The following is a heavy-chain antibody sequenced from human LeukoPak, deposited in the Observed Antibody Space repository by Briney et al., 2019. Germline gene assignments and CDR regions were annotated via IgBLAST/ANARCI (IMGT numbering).Heavy chain of an antibody. J-gene: IGHJ4*02. CDR1: GFTFSSYW. Sequence: GGSLRLSCAASGFTFSSYWMHWVRQAPGKGLEWVAVIWYDGSNKYYADSVKGRFTISRDNSKNTLYLQMNSLRAEDTAVYYCARGVAAGVDYWGQGTLVTVSS. CDR3: ARGVAAGVDY. D-gene: IGHD6-13*01. V-gene: IGHV3-33*08. CDR2: IWYDGSNK.